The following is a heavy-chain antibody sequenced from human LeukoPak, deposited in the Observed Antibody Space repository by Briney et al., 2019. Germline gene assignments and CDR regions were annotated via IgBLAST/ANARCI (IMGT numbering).Heavy chain of an antibody. D-gene: IGHD3-22*01. CDR3: ARGDYDSSGLDY. CDR1: GGSISSYY. Sequence: SETLSLTCTVSGGSISSYYWSWIRQPLGKGLEWIGYIYYSGSTNYNPSLKSRVTISVDTSKNQFSLKLSSVTAADTAVYYCARGDYDSSGLDYWGQGTLVTVSS. V-gene: IGHV4-59*01. J-gene: IGHJ4*02. CDR2: IYYSGST.